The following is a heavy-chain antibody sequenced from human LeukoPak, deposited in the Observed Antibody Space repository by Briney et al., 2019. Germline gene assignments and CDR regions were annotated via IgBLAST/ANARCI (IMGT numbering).Heavy chain of an antibody. CDR3: GRGRYRCGYYYDAFDI. CDR2: IYSDGST. Sequence: GGSLRLSCAASGFTVSNNYMSWVRQAPGKGLEWVSLIYSDGSTHYTDSVKGRFNISRDNSKNTLYLQMNSLRAEDTAVYCCGRGRYRCGYYYDAFDIWGQGTMVTVSS. J-gene: IGHJ3*02. CDR1: GFTVSNNY. V-gene: IGHV3-66*01. D-gene: IGHD3-22*01.